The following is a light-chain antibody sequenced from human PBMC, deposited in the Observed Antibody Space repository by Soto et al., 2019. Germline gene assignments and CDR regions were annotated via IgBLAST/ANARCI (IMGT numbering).Light chain of an antibody. V-gene: IGKV1-9*01. CDR1: RGISSY. CDR2: DAS. Sequence: DVQLTQSPSFLSASVGDRVTISCRASRGISSYLVWYQQSPGKAPKLLIYDASTLQSGVPSRFSGSGSGTEFTLTISTLQPEDFATYYCQQLYGYPLSFGGGNEVEIK. CDR3: QQLYGYPLS. J-gene: IGKJ4*01.